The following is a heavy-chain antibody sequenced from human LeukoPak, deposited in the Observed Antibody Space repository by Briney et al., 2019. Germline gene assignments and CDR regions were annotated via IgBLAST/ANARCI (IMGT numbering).Heavy chain of an antibody. V-gene: IGHV4-59*01. Sequence: PSETLSLTCTVSGGSISSYYWSWIRQPPGKGLEWIGYIYYSGSTNYNPSLKSRVTISVDTSKNQFSLKLSSVTAADTAVYYCAREVRHCSSTSCYRPYYYYYMDVWGKGTTVTVSS. CDR2: IYYSGST. J-gene: IGHJ6*03. CDR3: AREVRHCSSTSCYRPYYYYYMDV. CDR1: GGSISSYY. D-gene: IGHD2-2*02.